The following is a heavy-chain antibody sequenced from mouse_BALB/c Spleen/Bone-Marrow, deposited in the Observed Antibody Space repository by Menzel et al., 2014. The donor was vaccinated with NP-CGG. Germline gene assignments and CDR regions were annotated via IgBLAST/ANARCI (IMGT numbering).Heavy chain of an antibody. J-gene: IGHJ2*01. CDR2: IWAGGGT. Sequence: VKLEESGPGLVSPSLSLSITCTVSGFSLTSYGVHWVRQPPGKGLEWLGVIWAGGGTNYNSALMSRLSISKDNSKSQVFLKMNSLQTDDTDMYYCARVIRYEGYFDYWGQGTTLTVSS. D-gene: IGHD2-14*01. CDR3: ARVIRYEGYFDY. V-gene: IGHV2-9*02. CDR1: GFSLTSYG.